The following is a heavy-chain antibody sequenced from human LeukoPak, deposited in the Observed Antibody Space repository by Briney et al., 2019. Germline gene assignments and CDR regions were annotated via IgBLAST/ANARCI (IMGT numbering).Heavy chain of an antibody. Sequence: PGGSLRLSCAASGFTFSDYYMSWIRQAPGKGLEWVSYISSSGSTIYYADSVKGRFTISRDNAKNSLYLQMNSLRAEDTAVYYCAKDGTLGVAGIYSSGWYPRHWGQGTLVTGSS. J-gene: IGHJ1*01. D-gene: IGHD6-19*01. CDR3: AKDGTLGVAGIYSSGWYPRH. CDR2: ISSSGSTI. CDR1: GFTFSDYY. V-gene: IGHV3-11*01.